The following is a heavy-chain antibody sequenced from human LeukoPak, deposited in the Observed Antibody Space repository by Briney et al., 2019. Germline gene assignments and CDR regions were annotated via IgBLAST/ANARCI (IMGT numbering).Heavy chain of an antibody. V-gene: IGHV3-74*01. CDR1: GFTFSSYW. D-gene: IGHD6-19*01. CDR2: INSDGSST. CDR3: ARDSISSGWPDY. Sequence: GGSLRLSCAASGFTFSSYWMHWVRQAPGKGLVWVSRINSDGSSTSYADSVKGRFTNSRDNAKNTLYLQMNSLRAEDTAVYYCARDSISSGWPDYWGQGTLVTVSS. J-gene: IGHJ4*02.